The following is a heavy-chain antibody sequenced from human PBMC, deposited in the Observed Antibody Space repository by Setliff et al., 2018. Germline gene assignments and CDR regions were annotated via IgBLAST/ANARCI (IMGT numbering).Heavy chain of an antibody. D-gene: IGHD3-10*01. V-gene: IGHV4-34*01. CDR2: INHSGST. J-gene: IGHJ4*02. Sequence: SETLSLTCAVYGGSFSTYYWIWIRQPPGKGLEWIGEINHSGSTNYNQSLKSRVTISVDTFKNQFSLKLSSVTAADTAVYYCAGTPMVREVMDFDYWGQGTLVTVSS. CDR3: AGTPMVREVMDFDY. CDR1: GGSFSTYY.